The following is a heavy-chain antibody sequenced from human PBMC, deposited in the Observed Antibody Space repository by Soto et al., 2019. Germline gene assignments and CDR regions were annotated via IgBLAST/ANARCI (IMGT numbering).Heavy chain of an antibody. CDR1: GFSLTTYDMG. Sequence: QITLKESGPTLVRPAQTLTLTCAFSGFSLTTYDMGVAWIRQPPGKALEWLALIYWDDDKRYSPSLTDRLAVSKDTSSNQVGLTITNLDPGDTATYFCAHAGDYDLLTFDHWGPGILFTFSS. CDR3: AHAGDYDLLTFDH. J-gene: IGHJ4*02. D-gene: IGHD4-17*01. V-gene: IGHV2-5*02. CDR2: IYWDDDK.